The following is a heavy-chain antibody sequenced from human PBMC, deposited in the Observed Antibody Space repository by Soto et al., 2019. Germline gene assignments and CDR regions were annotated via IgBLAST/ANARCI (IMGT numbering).Heavy chain of an antibody. Sequence: PSETLSLTCTVSGGSISSYYWSWIRQPPGKGLEWIGYIYYSGSTNYNPSLKSRVTISVDTSKNQFSLKLSSVTAADTAVYYCAREGRDYGSGSQTYAFDIWGQGTMVTVSS. D-gene: IGHD3-10*01. CDR3: AREGRDYGSGSQTYAFDI. J-gene: IGHJ3*02. V-gene: IGHV4-59*01. CDR1: GGSISSYY. CDR2: IYYSGST.